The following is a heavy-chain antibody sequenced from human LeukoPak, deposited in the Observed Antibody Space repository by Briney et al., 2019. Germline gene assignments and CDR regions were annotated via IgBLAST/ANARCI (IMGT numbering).Heavy chain of an antibody. CDR1: GFSFTSLG. D-gene: IGHD3-10*01. V-gene: IGHV3-30*02. CDR3: AKDDGTFGSDY. Sequence: PGGSLRLSCAASGFSFTSLGMHWVPQAPGKGLEWVTFIRYDGSSKYYGDSVKGRFTISRDISKNTLYLQMNSLSVEDTALYYCAKDDGTFGSDYWGHGTLVTVSS. CDR2: IRYDGSSK. J-gene: IGHJ4*01.